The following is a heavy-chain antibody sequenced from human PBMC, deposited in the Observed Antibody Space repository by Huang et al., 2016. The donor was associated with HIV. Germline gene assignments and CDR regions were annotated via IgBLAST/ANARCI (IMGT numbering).Heavy chain of an antibody. J-gene: IGHJ6*03. V-gene: IGHV4-34*01. CDR1: GGSFSGYY. Sequence: QVQLQQWGAGLLMPSETLSLTCAVYGGSFSGYYGTWIRQPPGKGLEWIGEINHSESTNYNPSLKSRVTISVDTSRNQVSLTLTSVTAADTAVYYCARGQGGYYYYYMDVWGKGTTVTVSS. CDR3: ARGQGGYYYYYMDV. CDR2: INHSEST.